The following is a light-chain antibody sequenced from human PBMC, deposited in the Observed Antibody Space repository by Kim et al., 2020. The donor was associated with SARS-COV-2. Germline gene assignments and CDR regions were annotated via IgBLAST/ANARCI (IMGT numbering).Light chain of an antibody. CDR1: QDIRND. Sequence: ASVGDRGTSTCRASQDIRNDLGWYQQNPGRAPKRLIYGASSLQSGVPSRFSGSGSGTAFTLTISSLQPEDFATYFCLQHNTYPITFGQGTRLEIK. CDR3: LQHNTYPIT. J-gene: IGKJ5*01. CDR2: GAS. V-gene: IGKV1-17*01.